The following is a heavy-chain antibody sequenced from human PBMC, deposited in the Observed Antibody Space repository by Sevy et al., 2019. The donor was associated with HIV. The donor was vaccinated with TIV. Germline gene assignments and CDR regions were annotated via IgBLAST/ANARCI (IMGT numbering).Heavy chain of an antibody. J-gene: IGHJ4*02. CDR1: GFTFSSYW. CDR2: IKNDGSST. CDR3: TRVPGDGYNSPSFDY. V-gene: IGHV3-74*01. Sequence: GGSLRLSCAASGFTFSSYWMHWVRQAPGKGLVLVARIKNDGSSTRYADFGKGRFTISRDNAKKTLYLQMNSLRAGDMGAYYCTRVPGDGYNSPSFDYWGRGTLVTVSS. D-gene: IGHD5-12*01.